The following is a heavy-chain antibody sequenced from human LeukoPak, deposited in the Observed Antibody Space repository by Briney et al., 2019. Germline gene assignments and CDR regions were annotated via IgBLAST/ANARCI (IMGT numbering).Heavy chain of an antibody. J-gene: IGHJ3*02. CDR2: IRYDRTNP. V-gene: IGHV3-30*02. Sequence: GGSLTLSCETSGFTFRTYGMHWVRQAPGKGLEWVAFIRYDRTNPKYADFVEGRFTISRDNAENSLFLQMNSLRAEDTAVYYCARDLAGPPQEAFDIWGQGTMVTVS. CDR3: ARDLAGPPQEAFDI. CDR1: GFTFRTYG.